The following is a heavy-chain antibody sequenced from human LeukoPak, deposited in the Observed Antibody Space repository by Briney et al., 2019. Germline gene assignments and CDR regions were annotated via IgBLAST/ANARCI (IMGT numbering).Heavy chain of an antibody. J-gene: IGHJ5*02. Sequence: SETLSLTCAVSGGSISSYYWSWIRQPAGKGLEWIGRIYSTGSTNYNPSLKSRVTMSVDTSKNQFSLRLRSVTAADTAVYYCARGGGYCSSTSCYGWFDPWGQGTLVTVSS. CDR2: IYSTGST. D-gene: IGHD2-2*03. V-gene: IGHV4-4*07. CDR1: GGSISSYY. CDR3: ARGGGYCSSTSCYGWFDP.